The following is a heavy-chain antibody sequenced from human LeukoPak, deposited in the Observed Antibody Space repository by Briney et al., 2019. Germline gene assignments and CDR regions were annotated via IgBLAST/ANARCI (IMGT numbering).Heavy chain of an antibody. D-gene: IGHD3-10*01. Sequence: PSETLSLTCIVSGDSVSGYYWNWIRQPPGKGLEWFGYTHHSGNTLYNPSLKSRVTTSVDTSKNQFSLSLSSVTAADTAVYYCARWEVRLNAFEMWGQGTMVTVSS. J-gene: IGHJ3*02. CDR2: THHSGNT. CDR3: ARWEVRLNAFEM. V-gene: IGHV4-59*02. CDR1: GDSVSGYY.